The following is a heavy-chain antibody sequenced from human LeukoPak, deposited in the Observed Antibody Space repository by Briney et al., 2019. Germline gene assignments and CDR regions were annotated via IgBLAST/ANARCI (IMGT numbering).Heavy chain of an antibody. Sequence: GRSLRLSCAASGFTFSSYAMSWVRQAPGKGLEWVSSISGSGNRTYYADSVKGRFTISRDNSKNTLFLQMNSLRAEDTAVYYCAKNLYCGGGSCYPSALGMDVWGQGTTVTVSS. J-gene: IGHJ6*02. D-gene: IGHD2-15*01. CDR3: AKNLYCGGGSCYPSALGMDV. V-gene: IGHV3-23*01. CDR2: ISGSGNRT. CDR1: GFTFSSYA.